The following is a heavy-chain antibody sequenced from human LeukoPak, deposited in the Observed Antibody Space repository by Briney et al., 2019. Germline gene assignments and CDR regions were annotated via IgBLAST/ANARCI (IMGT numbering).Heavy chain of an antibody. J-gene: IGHJ5*02. CDR3: ARHLMITFGGVIVFSSSGDNWFDP. V-gene: IGHV4-39*01. Sequence: VKPSETLSLTCTVSGGSISSSSYYWGWIRQPPGKGLEWIGSIYCSGSTYYNPSLKSRVTISVDTSKNQFSLKLSSVTAADTAVYYCARHLMITFGGVIVFSSSGDNWFDPWGQGTLVTVSS. CDR2: IYCSGST. CDR1: GGSISSSSYY. D-gene: IGHD3-16*02.